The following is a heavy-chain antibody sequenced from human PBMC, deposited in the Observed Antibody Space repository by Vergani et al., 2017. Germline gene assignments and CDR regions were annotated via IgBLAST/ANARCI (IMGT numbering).Heavy chain of an antibody. D-gene: IGHD5-12*01. Sequence: EVQLVESGGGLVQPGGSLRLSCSASGFTFSSYAMHWVRQAPGKGLEYVSAISSNGGSTYYADSVKGRFTISRDNSKNTLYLQMSSLRAEATAVYYCTHEAAGGYGLGYWGQGTLVTVSS. J-gene: IGHJ4*02. CDR1: GFTFSSYA. CDR2: ISSNGGST. CDR3: THEAAGGYGLGY. V-gene: IGHV3-64D*06.